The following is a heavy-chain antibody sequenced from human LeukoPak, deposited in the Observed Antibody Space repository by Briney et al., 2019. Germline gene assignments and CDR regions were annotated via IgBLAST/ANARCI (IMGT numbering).Heavy chain of an antibody. J-gene: IGHJ3*02. CDR1: GYTLTELS. CDR3: ARELNQVIAAHFDI. Sequence: ASVKVSCKVSGYTLTELSMHWVRQAPGKGLEWMGGFDPEGGETIYAQKFQGRVTITTDESTSTAYMELSSLRSEDTAVYYCARELNQVIAAHFDIWGQGTMVTVSS. D-gene: IGHD6-6*01. V-gene: IGHV1-24*01. CDR2: FDPEGGET.